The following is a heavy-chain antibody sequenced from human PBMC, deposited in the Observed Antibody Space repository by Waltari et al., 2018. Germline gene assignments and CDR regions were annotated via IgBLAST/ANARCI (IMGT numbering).Heavy chain of an antibody. V-gene: IGHV4-59*13. D-gene: IGHD3-3*01. J-gene: IGHJ3*02. CDR2: IHNSGST. Sequence: QEQLQESGPGLVKPSETLSLTCSVSGGPMSDSYWSWIRQPPGKGLDWIGYIHNSGSTSYNPSLKSRVTISVDTSKNQFSLKLRSVTAADTAVYYCARASAGHYDAFDMWGHGTMVSVSS. CDR1: GGPMSDSY. CDR3: ARASAGHYDAFDM.